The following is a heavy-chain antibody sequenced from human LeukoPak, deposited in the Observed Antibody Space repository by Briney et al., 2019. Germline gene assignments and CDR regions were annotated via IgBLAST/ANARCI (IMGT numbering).Heavy chain of an antibody. Sequence: PGGSLRLSCAASGFTVSSNYMSWVRQAPAKGLEWVSVIYSGGSTYYADSVKGRFTISRANSKNTMYLQMNSLRAEDTAVYYCARGDYDFRSGYYFDYWGKGTLVTVSS. CDR1: GFTVSSNY. D-gene: IGHD3-3*01. CDR2: IYSGGST. J-gene: IGHJ4*02. V-gene: IGHV3-66*01. CDR3: ARGDYDFRSGYYFDY.